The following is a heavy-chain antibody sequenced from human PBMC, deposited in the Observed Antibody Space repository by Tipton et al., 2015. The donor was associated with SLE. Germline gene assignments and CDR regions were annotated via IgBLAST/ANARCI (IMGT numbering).Heavy chain of an antibody. Sequence: TLSLTCTVSGGSISSNYWRWVRLPPGEGLEWIWYVYYSGITNYNPSLKSRVTISVDTSKNQFSLKLSPVTAADTAVYYCARVWGYLSLNYYYYMDVWGKGTTVTVSS. V-gene: IGHV4-59*08. CDR2: VYYSGIT. J-gene: IGHJ6*03. D-gene: IGHD2-21*01. CDR3: ARVWGYLSLNYYYYMDV. CDR1: GGSISSNY.